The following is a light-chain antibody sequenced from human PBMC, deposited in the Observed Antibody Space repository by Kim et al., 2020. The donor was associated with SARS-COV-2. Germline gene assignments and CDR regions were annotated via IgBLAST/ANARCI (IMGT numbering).Light chain of an antibody. Sequence: QTVTIDCTGNSSDGGGNKYVYGDQKKAGKAPKLRIYDVRKRHSGVPDRFSGSKAGNTDSLTISGLQAEDEADYYGGSYAGSYTCYVFGTGTKVT. J-gene: IGLJ1*01. CDR1: SSDGGGNKY. CDR3: GSYAGSYTCYV. V-gene: IGLV2-11*01. CDR2: DVR.